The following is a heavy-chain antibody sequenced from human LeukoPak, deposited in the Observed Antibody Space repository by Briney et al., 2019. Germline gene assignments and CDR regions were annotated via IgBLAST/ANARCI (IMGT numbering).Heavy chain of an antibody. CDR1: GHTFTSYD. CDR2: MNPNSGNT. Sequence: ASVKVSCKASGHTFTSYDINWVRQATGQGLEWMGWMNPNSGNTGYAQKFQGRVTMTRNTSISTAYMELSSLRSEDTAVYYCARGKLELRTYYYYGMDVWGQGTTVTVSS. CDR3: ARGKLELRTYYYYGMDV. J-gene: IGHJ6*02. V-gene: IGHV1-8*01. D-gene: IGHD1-7*01.